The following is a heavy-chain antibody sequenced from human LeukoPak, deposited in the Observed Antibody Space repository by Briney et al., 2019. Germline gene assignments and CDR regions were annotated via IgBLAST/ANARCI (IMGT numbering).Heavy chain of an antibody. CDR1: GGSISSYY. CDR2: IYYSGST. CDR3: ARAAPQYNWNYIYYYYGMDV. J-gene: IGHJ6*02. V-gene: IGHV4-59*12. D-gene: IGHD1-7*01. Sequence: SETLSLTCTVSGGSISSYYWSWIRQPPGKGLEWIGYIYYSGSTNYNPSLKSRVTISVDTSKNQFSLKLSSVTAADTAVYYCARAAPQYNWNYIYYYYGMDVWGQGTTVTVSS.